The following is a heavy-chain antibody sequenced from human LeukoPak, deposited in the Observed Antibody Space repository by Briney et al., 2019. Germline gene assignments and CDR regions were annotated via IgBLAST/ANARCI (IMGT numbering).Heavy chain of an antibody. CDR3: ARALSPFGVVTMGGYYYYYMDV. D-gene: IGHD3-3*01. J-gene: IGHJ6*03. CDR2: INPSGGST. CDR1: GYTFTSYY. V-gene: IGHV1-46*01. Sequence: ASVKVSCKASGYTFTSYYMHWVRQAPGQGLEWMGIINPSGGSTSYAQKFQGRVTMTRDTSTSTVYMELSSLRSEDTAVYYCARALSPFGVVTMGGYYYYYMDVWGKGTTVTVSS.